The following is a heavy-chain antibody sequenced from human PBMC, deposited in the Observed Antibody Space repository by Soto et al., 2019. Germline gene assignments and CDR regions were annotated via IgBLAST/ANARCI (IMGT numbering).Heavy chain of an antibody. J-gene: IGHJ6*02. CDR3: ARHAVDIVATPPYGMDV. CDR2: IYYSGST. CDR1: GGSISSGCYY. V-gene: IGHV4-31*03. D-gene: IGHD5-12*01. Sequence: TLSLTCTVSGGSISSGCYYWSWIRQQQEKGMEWIGYIYYSGSTYYNPSLKSRVTISVDTSKNQFSLKLSSVTAADTAVYYCARHAVDIVATPPYGMDVWGQGTTVTVSS.